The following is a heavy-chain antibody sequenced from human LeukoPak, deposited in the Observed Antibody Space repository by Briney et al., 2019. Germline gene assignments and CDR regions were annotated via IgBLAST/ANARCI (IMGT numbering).Heavy chain of an antibody. Sequence: SETLSLTCTVSGGSISSGGYYWSWIRQHPGKGLEWIGYIYYSGSTYYNPSLKSRVTISVDTSKNQFSLKLSSVTAADTAVYYCVQEAVGIVATINWGQGTLVTVSS. V-gene: IGHV4-31*03. J-gene: IGHJ4*02. CDR1: GGSISSGGYY. D-gene: IGHD5-12*01. CDR2: IYYSGST. CDR3: VQEAVGIVATIN.